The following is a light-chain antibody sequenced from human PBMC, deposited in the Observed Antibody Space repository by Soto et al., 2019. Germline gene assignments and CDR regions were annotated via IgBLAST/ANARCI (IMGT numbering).Light chain of an antibody. CDR1: QSLLNSANDKIH. CDR2: RAS. J-gene: IGKJ4*01. Sequence: DIVMTHSPASLSVSLGERATINCKSSQSLLNSANDKIHLAWYQQKPGQPPKLLIWRASTRDSGVPDRFSGSGSGTDFTLTINSLQAEDVATYYCQQYCSAHLTFGGGTKVEI. CDR3: QQYCSAHLT. V-gene: IGKV4-1*01.